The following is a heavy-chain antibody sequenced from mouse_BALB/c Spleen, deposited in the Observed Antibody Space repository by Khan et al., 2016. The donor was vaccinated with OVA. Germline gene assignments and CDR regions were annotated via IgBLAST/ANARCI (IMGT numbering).Heavy chain of an antibody. CDR2: INPYNAGT. CDR1: GYTFTNYV. Sequence: VQLKESGPELVEPGASVKMSCKASGYTFTNYVMHWVKQKPGQGLEWIGYINPYNAGTRYNEKFKGKATLTSDISSTTAYMELSSLTSEESAVYYCAREASSWDFSFPYWGQGTLVTVSA. J-gene: IGHJ3*01. CDR3: AREASSWDFSFPY. D-gene: IGHD4-1*01. V-gene: IGHV1S136*01.